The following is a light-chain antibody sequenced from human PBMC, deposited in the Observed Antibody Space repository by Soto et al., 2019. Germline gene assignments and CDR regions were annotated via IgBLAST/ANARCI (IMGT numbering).Light chain of an antibody. V-gene: IGKV1-39*01. CDR3: QQSYSTPIT. CDR1: QGISNF. J-gene: IGKJ5*01. Sequence: DIQLTQSPSFLSASVGDRVTIACRASQGISNFLAWYQQKAGKAPKLLIYAASTLQSGVPSRFSGSGSGTDFTLTISSLQPEDFATYYCQQSYSTPITFGQGTRLEIK. CDR2: AAS.